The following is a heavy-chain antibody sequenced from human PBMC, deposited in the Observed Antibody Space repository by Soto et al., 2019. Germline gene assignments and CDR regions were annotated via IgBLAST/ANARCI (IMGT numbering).Heavy chain of an antibody. CDR2: INHSGST. CDR1: GGSFSGYY. D-gene: IGHD2-15*01. Sequence: SETLSLTCAVYGGSFSGYYWSWIRQPPGKGLEWIGEINHSGSTNYNPSLKSRVTISVDTSKNQFSLKLSSVTAADTAVYYCARAQEKVVAATVCFYDYWGQGTLVTVSS. CDR3: ARAQEKVVAATVCFYDY. V-gene: IGHV4-34*01. J-gene: IGHJ4*02.